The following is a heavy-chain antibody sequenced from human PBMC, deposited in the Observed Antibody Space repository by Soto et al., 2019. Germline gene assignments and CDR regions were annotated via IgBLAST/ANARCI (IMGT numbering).Heavy chain of an antibody. Sequence: QITLKESGPTLVKPTQTLALTCTFSGFSLRTDDVGVGWIRQPPGKALDWLAVIYWDDDKRYSPSLKSRLTITKDTSKNQVLLTMTNMDPVDTATYFCARSKYSISSFDYWGQGALVTVSS. V-gene: IGHV2-5*02. J-gene: IGHJ4*02. CDR3: ARSKYSISSFDY. CDR1: GFSLRTDDVG. D-gene: IGHD6-6*01. CDR2: IYWDDDK.